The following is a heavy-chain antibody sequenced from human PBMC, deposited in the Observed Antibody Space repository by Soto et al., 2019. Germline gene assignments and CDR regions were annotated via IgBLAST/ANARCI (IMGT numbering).Heavy chain of an antibody. CDR2: INWNGGST. CDR3: ASPSYGSGSYYMPVGY. V-gene: IGHV3-20*03. Sequence: GGSLRLSXAASGFTFDDYGMSWVRQAPGKGLEWVSGINWNGGSTGYADSVKGRFTISRDNAKNSLYLQMNSLRAEDTALYYCASPSYGSGSYYMPVGYWGQGTLVTVSS. CDR1: GFTFDDYG. D-gene: IGHD3-10*01. J-gene: IGHJ4*02.